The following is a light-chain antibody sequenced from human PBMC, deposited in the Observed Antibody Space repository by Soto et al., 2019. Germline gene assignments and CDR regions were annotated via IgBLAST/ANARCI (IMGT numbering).Light chain of an antibody. Sequence: DIQMTQSPSSLSASVGDRVTITCRASQDISVYLAWYQQKPVKVPKLLIYSASTLQSGVPSRFNGSRSWTAFTLNISSLQPEAVATYYCKKFNTATLTFGQGTRLEIK. CDR2: SAS. CDR1: QDISVY. V-gene: IGKV1-27*01. CDR3: KKFNTATLT. J-gene: IGKJ5*01.